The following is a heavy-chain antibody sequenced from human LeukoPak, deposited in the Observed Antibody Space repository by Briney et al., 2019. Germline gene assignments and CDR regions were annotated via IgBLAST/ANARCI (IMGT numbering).Heavy chain of an antibody. CDR1: GFTFSSYG. CDR3: ARDNSCSGGSCSFYYGMDV. Sequence: AGRSLRLSCAASGFTFSSYGMHWVRQAPGKGLEWVAVIWYDGSNKYYADSVKGRFTISRDNSKNTLYLQMNSLRAEDTAVYYCARDNSCSGGSCSFYYGMDVWGQGTTVTASS. D-gene: IGHD2-15*01. V-gene: IGHV3-33*01. CDR2: IWYDGSNK. J-gene: IGHJ6*02.